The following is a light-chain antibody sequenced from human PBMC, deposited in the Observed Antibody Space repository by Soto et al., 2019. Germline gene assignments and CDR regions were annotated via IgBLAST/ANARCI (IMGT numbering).Light chain of an antibody. J-gene: IGLJ3*02. CDR2: VVN. CDR3: CSYTSSSTLVV. V-gene: IGLV2-14*01. CDR1: SSDIGGYDY. Sequence: QSVLTQPASVSGSPGQSITISCTGTSSDIGGYDYVSWYQQHPGKAPKLMIYVVNSRPSGVSDRFSGSKSGNTASLTISGLQAEDEADYYCCSYTSSSTLVVFGGGTKLTVL.